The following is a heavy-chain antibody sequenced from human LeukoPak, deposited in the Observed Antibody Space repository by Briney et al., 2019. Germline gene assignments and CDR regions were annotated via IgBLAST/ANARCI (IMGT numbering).Heavy chain of an antibody. CDR2: ISSSGSSI. CDR3: ARDSHKFDSSGYYPDAFDI. Sequence: GGSLRLSCAASGLTFSSYEMSWVRQAPGKGLEWVSYISSSGSSIYYADSVKGRFTISRDNAKKSLYLQMHSLRAEDTAVYYCARDSHKFDSSGYYPDAFDIWGQGTMVTVSS. V-gene: IGHV3-48*03. D-gene: IGHD3-22*01. J-gene: IGHJ3*02. CDR1: GLTFSSYE.